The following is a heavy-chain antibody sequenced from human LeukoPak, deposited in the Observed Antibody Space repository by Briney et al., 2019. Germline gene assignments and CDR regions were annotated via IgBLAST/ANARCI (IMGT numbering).Heavy chain of an antibody. Sequence: GVSLRLSGAASGFTVRSNYMRWVRQAPAKGREWVSVIYSGCSTYYADSVNGRFTISRDNSKNTLYLQMNSLRAEDTAVYYCARQRVEYYYYGMDVWGQGTTVTVSS. CDR3: ARQRVEYYYYGMDV. V-gene: IGHV3-53*01. J-gene: IGHJ6*02. D-gene: IGHD2-15*01. CDR1: GFTVRSNY. CDR2: IYSGCST.